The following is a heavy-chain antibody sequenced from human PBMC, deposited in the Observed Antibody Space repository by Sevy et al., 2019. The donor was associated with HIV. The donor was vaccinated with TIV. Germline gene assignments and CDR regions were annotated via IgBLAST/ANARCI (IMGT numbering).Heavy chain of an antibody. Sequence: GGSLRLSGAASGFTFSKYSMSWVRRPPGKGREGVSTLPFGCGEINYADSVKGRFTISIDNSKSSVYLQMNNLRPEDTAVYYCAREGCTKPHDYWGQGTLVTVSS. CDR3: AREGCTKPHDY. CDR1: GFTFSKYS. V-gene: IGHV3-23*01. D-gene: IGHD2-8*01. CDR2: LPFGCGEI. J-gene: IGHJ4*02.